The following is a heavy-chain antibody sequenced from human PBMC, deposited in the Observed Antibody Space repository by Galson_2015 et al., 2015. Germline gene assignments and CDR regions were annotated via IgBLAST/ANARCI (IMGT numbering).Heavy chain of an antibody. CDR1: GFTFSDYY. D-gene: IGHD1-1*01. V-gene: IGHV3-11*01. CDR3: ARARSQLYYFDY. CDR2: ISSSGSTI. J-gene: IGHJ4*02. Sequence: SLRLSCAASGFTFSDYYMSWIRQAPGKGLEWVSYISSSGSTIYYADSVKGRFTISRDNAKNSLYLQMNSLRAEDTAMYYCARARSQLYYFDYWGQGTLVTVSS.